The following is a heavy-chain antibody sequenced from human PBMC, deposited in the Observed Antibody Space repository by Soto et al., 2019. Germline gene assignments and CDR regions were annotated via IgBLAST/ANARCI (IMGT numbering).Heavy chain of an antibody. D-gene: IGHD3-3*01. CDR3: ARLQFYDFWSGSVTMDV. J-gene: IGHJ6*02. V-gene: IGHV4-61*01. Sequence: SLTCTVSGGSVSSGRYQWSWIRQSPGKGLEWIGYIYYTGTTNYNPSLKSRVTISVDTSKNQFSLKLTSVTAADTALYFCARLQFYDFWSGSVTMDVWGQGTSVTVSS. CDR2: IYYTGTT. CDR1: GGSVSSGRYQ.